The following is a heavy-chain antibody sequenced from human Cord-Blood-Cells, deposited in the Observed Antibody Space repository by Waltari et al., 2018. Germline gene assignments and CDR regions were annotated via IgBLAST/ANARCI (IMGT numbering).Heavy chain of an antibody. J-gene: IGHJ2*01. CDR1: GWSFSGYS. D-gene: IGHD6-13*01. Sequence: QVQLQQWGAGLLKPSETLSLPCAVHGWSFSGYSWSGIRHPPGKGLEWIGEINHSGSTNYNPSLKSRVTISVDTSKNQFSLKLSSVTAADTAVYYCARGAPIAAAGYWYFDLWGRGTLVTVSS. CDR2: INHSGST. CDR3: ARGAPIAAAGYWYFDL. V-gene: IGHV4-34*01.